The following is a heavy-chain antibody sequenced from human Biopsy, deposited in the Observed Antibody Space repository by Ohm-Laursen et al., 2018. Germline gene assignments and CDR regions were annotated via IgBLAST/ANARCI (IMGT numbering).Heavy chain of an antibody. CDR1: GYTFTDYY. V-gene: IGHV1-2*02. CDR2: INPNSGAT. D-gene: IGHD3-10*01. CDR3: ARDRMTDVFGGPTRTDVFDS. J-gene: IGHJ4*02. Sequence: ASVTVSCQASGYTFTDYYIHWVRQSPGQGLEWLGWINPNSGATNSAQKFRDRVTLTRDTSISAVYIDLRRLKSDDAAIYYCARDRMTDVFGGPTRTDVFDSWGQGTPVTVSS.